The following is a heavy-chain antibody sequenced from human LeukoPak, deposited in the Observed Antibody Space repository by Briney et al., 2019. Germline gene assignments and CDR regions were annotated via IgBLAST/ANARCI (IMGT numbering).Heavy chain of an antibody. Sequence: SETLSLTCTVSGGSISSYYWSWIRQPPGKGLEWIGYIYTSGSTNYNPSLKSRATISVDTSKNQFSLKLSSVTAADTAVYYCARHPLRIAANWFDPWGQGTLVTVSS. D-gene: IGHD6-13*01. CDR1: GGSISSYY. CDR2: IYTSGST. V-gene: IGHV4-4*09. CDR3: ARHPLRIAANWFDP. J-gene: IGHJ5*02.